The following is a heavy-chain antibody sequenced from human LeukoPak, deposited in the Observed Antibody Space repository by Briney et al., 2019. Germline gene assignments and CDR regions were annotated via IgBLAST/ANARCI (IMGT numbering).Heavy chain of an antibody. CDR1: GFTVSSNH. Sequence: HPGGSLRLSCAASGFTVSSNHMGWVRQAPGKGLEWVSVIYSGGSTDYADSVKGRFTISRDNLKNTLYLQMNSLRAEDTAVYYCARGPAGYNWGQGTLVTFSS. D-gene: IGHD1-1*01. V-gene: IGHV3-53*01. CDR2: IYSGGST. J-gene: IGHJ4*02. CDR3: ARGPAGYN.